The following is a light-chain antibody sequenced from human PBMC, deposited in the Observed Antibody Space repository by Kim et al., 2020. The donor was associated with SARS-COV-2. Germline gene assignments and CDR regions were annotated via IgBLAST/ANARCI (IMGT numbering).Light chain of an antibody. CDR2: GKN. Sequence: ALGQSVRIKCQGDSLRRYYANGYQQKPGQAPVLVIYGKNNRPSGIPDRFAGSSSGNTASLTITGAQAEDEADYYCNSRDSSGNHAVFGGGTQLTVL. CDR3: NSRDSSGNHAV. J-gene: IGLJ7*01. V-gene: IGLV3-19*01. CDR1: SLRRYY.